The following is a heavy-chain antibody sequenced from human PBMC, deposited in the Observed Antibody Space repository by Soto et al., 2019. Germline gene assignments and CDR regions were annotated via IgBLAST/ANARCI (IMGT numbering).Heavy chain of an antibody. D-gene: IGHD5-18*01. J-gene: IGHJ5*02. CDR1: GFIFSNYA. V-gene: IGHV3-23*01. Sequence: PGGSLRLSCAASGFIFSNYALSWVRQAPGKGLEWVSVIVGNGAYSDANTHYADSVKGRFTISRDNSKNTLYLQMSSLSAEDTAVYYCARDQRGYNYGFRFDLWGQGILVTVSS. CDR2: IVGNGAYSDANT. CDR3: ARDQRGYNYGFRFDL.